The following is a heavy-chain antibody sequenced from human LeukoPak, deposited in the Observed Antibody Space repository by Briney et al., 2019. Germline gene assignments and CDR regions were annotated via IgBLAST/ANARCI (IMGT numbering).Heavy chain of an antibody. CDR1: GGSFSGYY. CDR3: ARRRDTAALFYRYYYLDV. D-gene: IGHD2-2*01. J-gene: IGHJ6*03. CDR2: ITYGGKT. V-gene: IGHV4-34*01. Sequence: PETLSLTCAVYGGSFSGYYWSWIRQPPGKGLEWIGQITYGGKTKYNPSLKSRVTISIDTSKNQVSLKLHSVTAADTAVYYCARRRDTAALFYRYYYLDVWGKGTTVTISS.